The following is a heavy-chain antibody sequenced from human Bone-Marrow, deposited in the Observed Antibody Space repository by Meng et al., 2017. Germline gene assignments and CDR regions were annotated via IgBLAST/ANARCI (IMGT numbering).Heavy chain of an antibody. CDR3: ARGPTTMAHDFDY. J-gene: IGHJ4*02. CDR1: GGSFSDYY. Sequence: QGQLKQSGAGLFKPSETLSLTCVVSGGSFSDYYWSWIRQPPGKGLEWIGEINHSGSTNYNPSLEGRATISVDTSQNNLSLRLSSVTAADSAVYYCARGPTTMAHDFDYWGQGTLVTVSS. V-gene: IGHV4-34*01. D-gene: IGHD4-11*01. CDR2: INHSGST.